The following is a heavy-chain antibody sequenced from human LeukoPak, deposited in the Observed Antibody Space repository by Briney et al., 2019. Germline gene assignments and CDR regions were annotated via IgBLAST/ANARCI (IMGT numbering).Heavy chain of an antibody. CDR1: GGSISSSSYD. Sequence: SETLSLTCTVSGGSISSSSYDWGWIRQPPGKGLEWIGSIYYSGSTYYNPSLKSRVTISVDTSKNQFSLKLSSVTAADTAVYYCARQGAVEQLGGIDYWGQGTLVTVSS. CDR3: ARQGAVEQLGGIDY. V-gene: IGHV4-39*01. J-gene: IGHJ4*02. D-gene: IGHD6-13*01. CDR2: IYYSGST.